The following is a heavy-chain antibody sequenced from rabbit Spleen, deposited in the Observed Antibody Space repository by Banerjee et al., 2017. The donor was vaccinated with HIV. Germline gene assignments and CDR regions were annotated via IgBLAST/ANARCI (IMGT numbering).Heavy chain of an antibody. CDR1: GFSFSDRDV. Sequence: QEQLVESGGGLVKPGASLTLTCKASGFSFSDRDVMCWVRQAPGKGLQWIACINAYTGKPVYATWAKGRFTISRTSSTTVTLQMTGLTAADTATYFCARDLASVVGWNFNLWGPGTLVTVS. D-gene: IGHD3-1*01. CDR3: ARDLASVVGWNFNL. V-gene: IGHV1S45*01. J-gene: IGHJ4*01. CDR2: INAYTGKP.